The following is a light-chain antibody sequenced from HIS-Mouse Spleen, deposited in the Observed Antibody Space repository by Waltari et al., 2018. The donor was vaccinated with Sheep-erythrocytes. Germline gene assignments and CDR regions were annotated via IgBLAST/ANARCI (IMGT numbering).Light chain of an antibody. Sequence: DIQMTQSPSTLSASVGDRVTITCRASQSISSWFAWYQQKPGKAPKLLIYKASSLESGVPSRFSCSGSGTEFTLTISSLQPDDFATYYCQQYNSYSPLTFGGGTKVEIK. CDR3: QQYNSYSPLT. CDR2: KAS. CDR1: QSISSW. J-gene: IGKJ4*01. V-gene: IGKV1-5*03.